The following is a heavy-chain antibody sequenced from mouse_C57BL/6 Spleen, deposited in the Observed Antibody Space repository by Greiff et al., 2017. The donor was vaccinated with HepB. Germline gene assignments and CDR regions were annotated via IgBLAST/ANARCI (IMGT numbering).Heavy chain of an antibody. CDR3: ARIGDYEGYAMDY. Sequence: VQLQQSGAELVKPGASVKMSCKASGYTFTSYWITWVKQRPGQGLEWIGDIYPGSGSTNYNEKFKSKATLTVDTSSSTAYMQLSSLTSEDSAVYYCARIGDYEGYAMDYWGQGTSVTVSS. J-gene: IGHJ4*01. CDR2: IYPGSGST. V-gene: IGHV1-55*01. CDR1: GYTFTSYW. D-gene: IGHD2-4*01.